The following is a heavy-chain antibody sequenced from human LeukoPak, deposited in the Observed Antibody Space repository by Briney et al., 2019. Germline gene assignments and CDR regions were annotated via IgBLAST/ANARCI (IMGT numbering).Heavy chain of an antibody. D-gene: IGHD3-10*01. J-gene: IGHJ4*01. V-gene: IGHV1-46*04. CDR1: GYTFTSYY. Sequence: ASVKVSCKASGYTFTSYYLHWVRQAPGQGLEWVGIINPSGGGISYAQKLQGRVTMTSDTSTSTVYMELSSLRSEDTAVYFCARVSTQDPIYYGAGRYDYWGQGTLVTVSS. CDR3: ARVSTQDPIYYGAGRYDY. CDR2: INPSGGGI.